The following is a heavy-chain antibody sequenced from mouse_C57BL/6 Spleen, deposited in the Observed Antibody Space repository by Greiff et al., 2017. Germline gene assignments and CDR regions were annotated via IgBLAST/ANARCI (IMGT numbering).Heavy chain of an antibody. V-gene: IGHV5-17*01. J-gene: IGHJ2*01. Sequence: EVQLQESGGGLVKPGGSLKLSCAASGFTFSDYGMHWVRQAPEKGLEWVAYISSGSSTIYYAETLKGRFTISRDNATNTLFLQMTSLRSEDTAMYYWARSRVYDYETYFDYWGQGTTLTVSS. D-gene: IGHD2-4*01. CDR2: ISSGSSTI. CDR1: GFTFSDYG. CDR3: ARSRVYDYETYFDY.